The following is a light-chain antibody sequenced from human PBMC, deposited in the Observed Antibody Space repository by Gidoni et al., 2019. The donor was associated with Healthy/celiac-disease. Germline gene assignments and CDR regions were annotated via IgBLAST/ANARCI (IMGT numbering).Light chain of an antibody. Sequence: DIQMTQSPSSLSASVGDRVTITCRASQSISSYLNWYQQKPGKAPKLLIYAASSLQSGVPSRFSGSGSGTDLTITISSLQPEDFATYYCQQSYSTPLTFGGGTKVEIK. CDR3: QQSYSTPLT. V-gene: IGKV1-39*01. CDR1: QSISSY. J-gene: IGKJ4*01. CDR2: AAS.